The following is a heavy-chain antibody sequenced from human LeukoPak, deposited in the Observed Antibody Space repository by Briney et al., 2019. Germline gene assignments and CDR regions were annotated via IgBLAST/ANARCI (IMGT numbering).Heavy chain of an antibody. CDR3: AKRGYDSSGYYGYLDY. CDR1: GFTFSSYA. V-gene: IGHV3-23*01. D-gene: IGHD3-22*01. J-gene: IGHJ4*02. Sequence: GGSPRLSCAASGFTFSSYAMSWVRQAPGKGLEWVSAISGSGGSTYYADSVKGRFTISRDNSKNTLYLQMNSLRAEDTAVYYCAKRGYDSSGYYGYLDYWGQGILVTVSS. CDR2: ISGSGGST.